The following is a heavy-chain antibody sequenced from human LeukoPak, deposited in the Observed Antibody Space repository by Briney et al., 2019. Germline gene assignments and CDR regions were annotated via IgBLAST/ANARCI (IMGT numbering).Heavy chain of an antibody. V-gene: IGHV1-69*04. CDR2: IILILGIA. CDR1: GGTFSSYA. CDR3: ARGPNYYDSSGYYPRHALNWYFDL. J-gene: IGHJ2*01. Sequence: SVKVSCKASGGTFSSYAISWVRQAPGQGLEWMGRIILILGIANYAQKFQGRVTITADKSTSTAYMELSSLRSEDTAVYYCARGPNYYDSSGYYPRHALNWYFDLWGRGTLVTVSS. D-gene: IGHD3-22*01.